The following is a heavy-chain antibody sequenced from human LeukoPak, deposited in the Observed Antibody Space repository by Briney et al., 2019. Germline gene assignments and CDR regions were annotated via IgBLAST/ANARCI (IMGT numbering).Heavy chain of an antibody. CDR3: ARDGSYYYGSGSIPYGMDV. CDR2: IIPIFGTA. CDR1: GYTFTSYG. V-gene: IGHV1-69*13. Sequence: GASVKVSCKASGYTFTSYGISWVRQAPGQGLEWMGGIIPIFGTANYAQKFQGRVTITADESTSTAYMELSSLRSEDTAVYYCARDGSYYYGSGSIPYGMDVWGKGTTVTVSS. D-gene: IGHD3-10*01. J-gene: IGHJ6*04.